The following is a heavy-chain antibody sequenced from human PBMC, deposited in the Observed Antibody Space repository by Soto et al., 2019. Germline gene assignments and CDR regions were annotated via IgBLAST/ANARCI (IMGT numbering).Heavy chain of an antibody. CDR2: ISGSGGST. Sequence: EVQLLESGGGLVQPGGSLRLSCAASGFTFSSYAMSWVRQAPGKGLEWVSAISGSGGSTYYADSVKGRFTISRDNAKNSLYLQMNNLRAGDTAVYYCARELADEVTTAWYFDLWGRGTLVTVSS. CDR3: ARELADEVTTAWYFDL. D-gene: IGHD4-17*01. J-gene: IGHJ2*01. CDR1: GFTFSSYA. V-gene: IGHV3-23*01.